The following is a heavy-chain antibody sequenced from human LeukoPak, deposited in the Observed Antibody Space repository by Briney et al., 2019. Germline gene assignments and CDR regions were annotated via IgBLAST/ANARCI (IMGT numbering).Heavy chain of an antibody. D-gene: IGHD1-26*01. CDR2: ISGSGDST. CDR1: GFTFSSYG. Sequence: PGRSLRLSCAASGFTFSSYGMSWVRQAPGKGLEWVSLISGSGDSTYYADSVKGRFTISRDNSKNTLYLQMNSLRAEDTALYYCAKKTDSGSPGGFDPWGQGTLVTVSS. CDR3: AKKTDSGSPGGFDP. V-gene: IGHV3-23*01. J-gene: IGHJ5*02.